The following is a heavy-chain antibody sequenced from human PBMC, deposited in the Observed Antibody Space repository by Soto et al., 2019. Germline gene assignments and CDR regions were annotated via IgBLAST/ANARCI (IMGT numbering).Heavy chain of an antibody. D-gene: IGHD2-2*01. CDR1: GSSVSSKIAA. V-gene: IGHV6-1*01. J-gene: IGHJ6*02. Sequence: PSQTRSLTCAISGSSVSSKIAAWNCIRQSPSRGLEWLGRTYYRSKCYNDYALSVKSRITINPDTSKNQFSLQLNSVTPEDTAVYYCATFPSTTSPDVWGQGTTVTVSS. CDR2: TYYRSKCYN. CDR3: ATFPSTTSPDV.